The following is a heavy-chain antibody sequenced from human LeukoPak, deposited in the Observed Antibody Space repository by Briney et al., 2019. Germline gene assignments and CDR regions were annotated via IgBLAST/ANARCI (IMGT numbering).Heavy chain of an antibody. J-gene: IGHJ4*02. Sequence: GGSLRLSCAASGFTFSYYWMSWVRQAPGKGLEWVANINGSETYYVDSVKGRFTISRDNAKNSLYLQMNTLRAEDTAVYYCARDSVIVGAPCYDYWGQGTLVTVSS. CDR2: INGSET. CDR1: GFTFSYYW. CDR3: ARDSVIVGAPCYDY. D-gene: IGHD1-26*01. V-gene: IGHV3-7*04.